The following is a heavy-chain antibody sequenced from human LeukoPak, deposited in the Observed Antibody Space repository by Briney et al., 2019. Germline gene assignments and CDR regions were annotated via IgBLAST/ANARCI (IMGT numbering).Heavy chain of an antibody. V-gene: IGHV1-2*02. CDR2: INPNSGGT. CDR1: GDTFIAYY. J-gene: IGHJ2*01. D-gene: IGHD1-26*01. CDR3: ARDRGDFDL. Sequence: ASVKVSCKASGDTFIAYYVHWVRQAPGQGLEWMGWINPNSGGTNYAQKFQGRVTMTRDTPVNTAYMELSGLRSDDTAVYYCARDRGDFDLRGPGTLVTVSS.